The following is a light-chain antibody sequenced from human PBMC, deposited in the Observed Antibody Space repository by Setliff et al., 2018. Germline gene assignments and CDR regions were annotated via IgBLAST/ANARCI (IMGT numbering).Light chain of an antibody. V-gene: IGLV2-23*02. CDR1: SSDVGGYDY. CDR2: DVS. Sequence: QSVLTQPASVSGSPGQSITISCTGTSSDVGGYDYVSWYQQHPGKAPKLMIYDVSKRSSGLSNRFSGSKSGNTASLTISGLQAEDEADYYCCSYTGSRTPYVFGTGTKVTV. CDR3: CSYTGSRTPYV. J-gene: IGLJ1*01.